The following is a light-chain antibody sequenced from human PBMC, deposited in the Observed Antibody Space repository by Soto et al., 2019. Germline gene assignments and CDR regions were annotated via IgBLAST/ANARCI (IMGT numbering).Light chain of an antibody. V-gene: IGKV2-30*01. J-gene: IGKJ1*01. Sequence: DVVMTQSPLSLPVTLGQPASISCRSSQSLVYTDGNTYLSWFQQSPGPPPRRLSYKVSNRDSGVPDRFSGSGSGTDFTLKISRVEAEDVGVYYCIQGTPWPSWTFGQGTNVAIK. CDR1: QSLVYTDGNTY. CDR2: KVS. CDR3: IQGTPWPSWT.